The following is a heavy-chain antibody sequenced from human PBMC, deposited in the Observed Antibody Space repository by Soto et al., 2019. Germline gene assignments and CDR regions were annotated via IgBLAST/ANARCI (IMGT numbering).Heavy chain of an antibody. CDR2: IDPSDSQT. CDR1: GYSFAGYW. V-gene: IGHV5-10-1*01. CDR3: ARQIYDSDTGPNFQYYFDS. J-gene: IGHJ4*02. Sequence: PGECLKISCKGSGYSFAGYWITWVLQKPGKGLEWMGRIDPSDSQTYYSPSFRGHVTISVTKSITTVFLQWSSLRASDTAMYYCARQIYDSDTGPNFQYYFDSWGQGTPVTVSS. D-gene: IGHD3-22*01.